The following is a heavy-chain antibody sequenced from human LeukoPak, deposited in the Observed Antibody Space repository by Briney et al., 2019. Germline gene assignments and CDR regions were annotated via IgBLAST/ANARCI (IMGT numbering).Heavy chain of an antibody. J-gene: IGHJ4*02. CDR3: AVMHRYYDGSGYWVQ. D-gene: IGHD3-22*01. Sequence: AGGSLRLSCAASGFTFGSYAMSWVRQAPGKGLEWVSGISTSGGTTSYAEPVKGRFTVSRDNPRNTLYMEMNSLRDEDTAVYYCAVMHRYYDGSGYWVQWGQGTLVTVSS. V-gene: IGHV3-23*01. CDR2: ISTSGGTT. CDR1: GFTFGSYA.